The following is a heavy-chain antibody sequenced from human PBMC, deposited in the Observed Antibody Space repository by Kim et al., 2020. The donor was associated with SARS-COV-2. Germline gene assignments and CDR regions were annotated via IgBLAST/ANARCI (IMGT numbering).Heavy chain of an antibody. CDR3: AKDQEGILGYSYGYHTFGY. CDR1: GFTFSSYA. Sequence: GGSLRLSCAASGFTFSSYAMSWVRQAPGKGLEWVSAISGSGGSTYYADSVKGRFTISRDNSKNTLYLQMNSLRAEDTAVYYCAKDQEGILGYSYGYHTFGYWGQGTLVTVSS. V-gene: IGHV3-23*01. J-gene: IGHJ4*02. CDR2: ISGSGGST. D-gene: IGHD5-18*01.